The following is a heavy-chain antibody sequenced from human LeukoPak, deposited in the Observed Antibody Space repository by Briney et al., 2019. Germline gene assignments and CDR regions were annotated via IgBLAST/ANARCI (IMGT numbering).Heavy chain of an antibody. Sequence: SSETLSLTCSVSGGSINFSDFFWAWIRQPPGKGLEWLGSIFYTGTTYYNSSLKSRLTISVDTSKNHFSLRLSAATVADTAVYYCATHASGDSVVVPGAYFDSWGQGTRLTVSA. V-gene: IGHV4-39*01. CDR2: IFYTGTT. CDR1: GGSINFSDFF. CDR3: ATHASGDSVVVPGAYFDS. D-gene: IGHD2-15*01. J-gene: IGHJ4*02.